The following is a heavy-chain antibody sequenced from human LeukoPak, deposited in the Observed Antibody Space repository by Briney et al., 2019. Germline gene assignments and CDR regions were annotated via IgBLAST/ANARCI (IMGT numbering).Heavy chain of an antibody. D-gene: IGHD5-24*01. Sequence: SETLSLTCAVYGGSFSGYYWSWIRQPPGKGLEWIGEINHSGSTNYNPSLKSRVTISVDTSKNQFSLKLSSVTAADTAVYYCARDGEMATDYWGQGTLVTVSS. J-gene: IGHJ4*02. CDR2: INHSGST. CDR3: ARDGEMATDY. CDR1: GGSFSGYY. V-gene: IGHV4-34*01.